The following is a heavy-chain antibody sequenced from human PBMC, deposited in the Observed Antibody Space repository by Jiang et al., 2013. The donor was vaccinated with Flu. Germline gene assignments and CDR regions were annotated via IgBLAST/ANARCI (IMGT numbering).Heavy chain of an antibody. D-gene: IGHD2-15*01. CDR3: ARGVVVAPFDY. J-gene: IGHJ4*02. Sequence: GSGLVKPSETLSLTCTVSGGSISSYYWSWIRQPPGKGLEWIGYIYYSGSTNYNPSLKSRVTISADTSKNQFSLKLSSVTAADTAVYYCARGVVVAPFDYWGQGTLVTVPS. V-gene: IGHV4-59*01. CDR1: GGSISSYY. CDR2: IYYSGST.